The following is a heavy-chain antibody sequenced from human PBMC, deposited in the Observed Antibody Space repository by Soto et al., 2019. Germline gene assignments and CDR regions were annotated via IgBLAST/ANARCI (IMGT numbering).Heavy chain of an antibody. J-gene: IGHJ4*02. CDR2: ISGGGTTM. CDR1: GFRFSDHY. CDR3: AGDPYYYGSAF. V-gene: IGHV3-11*01. Sequence: LRLSCAASGFRFSDHYMTWIRQAPGKGLEWVSKISGGGTTMYYADSVKGRFTVSRDNAKNSLYLQMNSLRAEDTAVYYCAGDPYYYGSAFWGQGTLVTVSS. D-gene: IGHD3-10*01.